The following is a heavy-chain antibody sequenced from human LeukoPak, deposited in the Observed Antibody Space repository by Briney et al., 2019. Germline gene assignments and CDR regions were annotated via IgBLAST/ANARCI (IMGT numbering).Heavy chain of an antibody. J-gene: IGHJ4*02. CDR1: EYTFTSYY. Sequence: GASVKVSCKASEYTFTSYYMHWVRQAPGQGLEWMGIINPSGGSTSYAQKFQGRVTMTRDMSTSTVYMELSSLRSEDTAVYYCARDPPRRYYDSSGSDYWGQGTLVTVSS. CDR2: INPSGGST. V-gene: IGHV1-46*01. D-gene: IGHD3-22*01. CDR3: ARDPPRRYYDSSGSDY.